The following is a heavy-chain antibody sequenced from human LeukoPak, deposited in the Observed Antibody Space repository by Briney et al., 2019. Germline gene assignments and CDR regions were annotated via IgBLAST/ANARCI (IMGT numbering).Heavy chain of an antibody. CDR3: ARATWNGYMFDY. CDR1: DDSLNNYY. V-gene: IGHV4-59*01. CDR2: IYYSWHT. Sequence: SETLSLTCTVFDDSLNNYYWNWIRQPPGKGLEWIGYIYYSWHTNYNPSLNSRVAISIDTSKNQFSLKLNSLTAADTAVYYCARATWNGYMFDYWGQGSLVTVTS. J-gene: IGHJ4*02. D-gene: IGHD5-24*01.